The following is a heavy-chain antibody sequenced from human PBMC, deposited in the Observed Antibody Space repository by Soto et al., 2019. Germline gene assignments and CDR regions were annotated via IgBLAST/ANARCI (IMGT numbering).Heavy chain of an antibody. Sequence: SETLSLTCTVSGGSISSYYWSWIRQPPGKGLEWIGFIYYSGSTNYNPSLESRVTISVDTSKNQFSLKLSSVTAADTAVYYCASLGYCSSTSCYPNYWGQGTLVTVSS. CDR2: IYYSGST. V-gene: IGHV4-59*08. CDR1: GGSISSYY. J-gene: IGHJ4*02. CDR3: ASLGYCSSTSCYPNY. D-gene: IGHD2-2*01.